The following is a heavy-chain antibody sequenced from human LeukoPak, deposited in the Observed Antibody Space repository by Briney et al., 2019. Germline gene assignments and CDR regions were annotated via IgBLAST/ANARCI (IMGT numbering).Heavy chain of an antibody. D-gene: IGHD3-9*01. CDR2: IHAGNGNT. CDR1: GYTFTSYA. J-gene: IGHJ3*02. V-gene: IGHV1-3*01. CDR3: ARGRLYYDILTGYYPNAFDI. Sequence: ALVKVSCKASGYTFTSYAMHLVRQAPGQRLEGMGWIHAGNGNTKYSQRFQGRVTITRDTSASTAYMELSSLRSEDTAVYYCARGRLYYDILTGYYPNAFDIWGQGTMVTVSS.